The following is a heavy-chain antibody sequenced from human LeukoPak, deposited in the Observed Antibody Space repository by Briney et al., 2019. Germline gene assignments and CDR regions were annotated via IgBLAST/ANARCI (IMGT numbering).Heavy chain of an antibody. CDR3: ARRGIVGATGGGFDY. CDR1: GSSISSSNW. CDR2: IYHSGGT. J-gene: IGHJ4*02. Sequence: SETLSLTCAVSGSSISSSNWWSWVRQPPGKGLEWIGEIYHSGGTNYNPSLKSRVTISVDKSKNQFSLKLSSVTAADTAVYYCARRGIVGATGGGFDYWGQGTLVTVSS. V-gene: IGHV4-4*02. D-gene: IGHD1-26*01.